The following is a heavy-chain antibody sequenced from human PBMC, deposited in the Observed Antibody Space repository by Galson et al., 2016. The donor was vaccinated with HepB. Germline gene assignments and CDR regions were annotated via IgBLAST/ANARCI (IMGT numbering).Heavy chain of an antibody. J-gene: IGHJ4*02. CDR1: GFTFSTYN. Sequence: SLRLSCAASGFTFSTYNMNWVRQAPGKGLEWVSSISRGSGYIYYADSVKGRFTISRDNAKNSLYLQMNSLRGEDTAVYYCCVDTAMDYVFDYWGQGTLVNVSS. D-gene: IGHD5-18*01. CDR3: CVDTAMDYVFDY. V-gene: IGHV3-21*01. CDR2: ISRGSGYI.